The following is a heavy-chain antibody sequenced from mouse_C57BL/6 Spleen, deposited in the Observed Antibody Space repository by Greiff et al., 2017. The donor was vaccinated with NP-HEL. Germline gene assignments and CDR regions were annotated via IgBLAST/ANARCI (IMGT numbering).Heavy chain of an antibody. CDR1: GFSLSTSGMG. J-gene: IGHJ1*03. D-gene: IGHD1-1*01. Sequence: QVTLKESGPGILQSSQTLSLTCSFSGFSLSTSGMGVSWIRQPSGKGLEWLAHIYWDDDKRYNPSLKSRLTISKDTSRNQVFLKITSVDTADTATYYCARAHYYGSGGWYFDVWGTGTTVTFSS. CDR2: IYWDDDK. V-gene: IGHV8-12*01. CDR3: ARAHYYGSGGWYFDV.